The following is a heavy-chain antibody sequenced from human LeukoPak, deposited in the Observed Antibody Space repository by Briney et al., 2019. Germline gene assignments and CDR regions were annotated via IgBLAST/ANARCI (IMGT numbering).Heavy chain of an antibody. J-gene: IGHJ3*02. CDR1: GYTFTSYY. CDR2: INPNSGDT. Sequence: ASVKVSCKASGYTFTSYYLHWVRQAPGQGLEWMGWINPNSGDTHYAQKFQGRITMTSDTSISTVYMEVSRLRSDDTAVYKCARDVRHAFDIWGQGTMVTVSS. CDR3: ARDVRHAFDI. D-gene: IGHD3-10*02. V-gene: IGHV1-2*02.